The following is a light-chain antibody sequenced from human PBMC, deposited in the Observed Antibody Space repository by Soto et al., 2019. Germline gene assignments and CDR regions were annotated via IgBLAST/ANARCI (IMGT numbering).Light chain of an antibody. J-gene: IGKJ2*01. CDR3: QQYSNSPPYT. Sequence: IVLTQSPGTLSLSPGERATLSCRASQSVSSSYFAWYQQKPGQAPRLLIYGESNRATGIPDRFSGSGSGTDFTLTISRLEPEDFAVYYCQQYSNSPPYTFGQGTKLEIK. CDR2: GES. CDR1: QSVSSSY. V-gene: IGKV3-20*01.